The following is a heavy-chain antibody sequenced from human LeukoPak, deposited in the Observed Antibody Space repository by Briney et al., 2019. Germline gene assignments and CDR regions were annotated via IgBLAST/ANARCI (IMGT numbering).Heavy chain of an antibody. CDR1: GYTFTGYY. V-gene: IGHV1-69*04. CDR3: ARDFHSWSAAGTNY. J-gene: IGHJ4*02. D-gene: IGHD6-13*01. Sequence: ASVKVSCKASGYTFTGYYMHWVRQAPGQGLEWMGRIIPILGIANYAQKFQGRVTITADKSTSTAYMELSSLRSEDTAVYYCARDFHSWSAAGTNYWGQGTLVTVSS. CDR2: IIPILGIA.